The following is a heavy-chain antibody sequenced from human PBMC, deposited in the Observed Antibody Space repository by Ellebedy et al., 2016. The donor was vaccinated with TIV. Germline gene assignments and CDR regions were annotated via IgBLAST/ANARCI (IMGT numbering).Heavy chain of an antibody. V-gene: IGHV3-23*01. CDR3: AKGKHIVGWGNWFDP. J-gene: IGHJ5*02. Sequence: GESLKISCAASGFTFSSYAMSWVRQAPGKGLEWVSAISGSGGSTYYAYSVKGRFTISRDNSKNTLYLQMNSLRAEDTAVYYCAKGKHIVGWGNWFDPWGQGTLVTVSS. D-gene: IGHD2-21*01. CDR2: ISGSGGST. CDR1: GFTFSSYA.